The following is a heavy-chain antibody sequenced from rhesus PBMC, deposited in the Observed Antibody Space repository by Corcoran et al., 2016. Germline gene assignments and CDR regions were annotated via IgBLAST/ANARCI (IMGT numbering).Heavy chain of an antibody. Sequence: EVQLVQYGAEENMPGESMKISCKTSGYSFNSYWTSCVRQMPGKDLEVMGAMDPKDSDTRYNPSLQGQVTSSADKSISTAYLQWSRLKASDTATYYCAKDLGDYWGQGVLVTVSS. V-gene: IGHV5-20*01. CDR2: MDPKDSDT. CDR3: AKDLGDY. CDR1: GYSFNSYW. J-gene: IGHJ4*01.